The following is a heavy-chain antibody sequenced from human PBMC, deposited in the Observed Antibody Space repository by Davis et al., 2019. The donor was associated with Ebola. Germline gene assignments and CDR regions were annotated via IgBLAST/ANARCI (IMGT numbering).Heavy chain of an antibody. CDR1: GFNFNNFF. CDR2: VNGDGTQT. D-gene: IGHD2-15*01. Sequence: HTGGSLRLSCAGSGFNFNNFFMHWLRQVPGKGLVWVSRVNGDGTQTTYADSVKGRFTISRDNSTNTVYLQMNNPRAEDTAIYYCARDRRDVVVVVPGNYFDSWGQGILVSVSS. CDR3: ARDRRDVVVVVPGNYFDS. J-gene: IGHJ4*02. V-gene: IGHV3-74*03.